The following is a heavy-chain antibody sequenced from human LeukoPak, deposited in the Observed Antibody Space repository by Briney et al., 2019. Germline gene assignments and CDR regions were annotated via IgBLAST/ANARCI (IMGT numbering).Heavy chain of an antibody. V-gene: IGHV1-18*01. Sequence: ALVKVSCKASGYTFTSYGISWVRQAPGQGLEWMGWISAYNGNTNYAQKPQGRVTMTTDKSKSTAHKELRSVRPDETAVDNCARXYEEMVRGIPGGYWGQGTLVTVSS. CDR1: GYTFTSYG. D-gene: IGHD3-10*01. CDR2: ISAYNGNT. CDR3: ARXYEEMVRGIPGGY. J-gene: IGHJ4*02.